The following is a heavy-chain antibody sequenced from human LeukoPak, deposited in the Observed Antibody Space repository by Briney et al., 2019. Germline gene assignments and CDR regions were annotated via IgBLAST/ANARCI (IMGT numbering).Heavy chain of an antibody. CDR3: ARGNGYSYGLDYYYYYMDV. Sequence: PSETLSLTCTVSGGSISSYYWSWIRQPPGKGLEWIGYIYYSGSTNYNPSLKSRVTISVDTSKNQFSLKLSSVTAADTAVYYCARGNGYSYGLDYYYYYMDVWGEGTTVTVSS. V-gene: IGHV4-59*01. CDR2: IYYSGST. D-gene: IGHD5-18*01. J-gene: IGHJ6*03. CDR1: GGSISSYY.